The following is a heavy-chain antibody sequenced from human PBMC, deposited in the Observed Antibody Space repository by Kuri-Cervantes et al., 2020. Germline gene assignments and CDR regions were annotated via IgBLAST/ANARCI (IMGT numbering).Heavy chain of an antibody. Sequence: SVKVSCKASGDTFSSYTISWVRQAPGQGLEWMGRIIPILGIANYAQKFQGRVTITADKSTSTAYMELSSLRSEDTAVYYCAREGGYSGYGDYWGQGTLVTVSS. CDR2: IIPILGIA. CDR1: GDTFSSYT. V-gene: IGHV1-69*04. D-gene: IGHD5-12*01. J-gene: IGHJ4*02. CDR3: AREGGYSGYGDY.